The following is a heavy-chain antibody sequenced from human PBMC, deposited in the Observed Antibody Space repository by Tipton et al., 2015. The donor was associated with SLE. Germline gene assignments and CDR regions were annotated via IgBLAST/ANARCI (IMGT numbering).Heavy chain of an antibody. J-gene: IGHJ4*02. CDR1: GGSFSGYY. Sequence: TLSLTCAVYGGSFSGYYWSWIRQPPGKGLEWIGEINHSGSTNYNPSLKSRVTISADTSKNQFSLKLSSVTAADTAVYYCARDLFRSSSQVLDYWGQGTLVTVSS. V-gene: IGHV4-34*01. CDR3: ARDLFRSSSQVLDY. D-gene: IGHD6-13*01. CDR2: INHSGST.